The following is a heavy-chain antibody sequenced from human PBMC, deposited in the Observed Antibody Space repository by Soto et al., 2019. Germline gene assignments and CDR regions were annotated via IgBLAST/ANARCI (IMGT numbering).Heavy chain of an antibody. J-gene: IGHJ4*02. CDR1: GFSVGSNY. CDR2: IYSNGDT. D-gene: IGHD2-8*01. CDR3: ARKSDSSPVPEADGV. V-gene: IGHV3-53*02. Sequence: EVQLVETGGGLVQPGGSVRLSCAASGFSVGSNYMTWVRQSPGNGLEWVSLIYSNGDTDYADSVKGRFSISRDNFKNTLYLQMNNLRAEDTAVYHCARKSDSSPVPEADGVWGRGTLVTVSS.